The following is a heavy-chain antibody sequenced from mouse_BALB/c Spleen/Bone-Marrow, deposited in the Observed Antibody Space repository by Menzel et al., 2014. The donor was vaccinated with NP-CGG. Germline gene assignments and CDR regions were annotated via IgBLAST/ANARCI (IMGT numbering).Heavy chain of an antibody. CDR3: VRKGSFGNYAMDY. CDR2: IWSGGST. Sequence: QVQLKQSGPGLVQPSQSLSITCTVSGFSLNSYGVHWVRQSPVKGLEWLGVIWSGGSTDYNAAFISRLSISKDNSKSQVFFKINSLQPNDTAIYYCVRKGSFGNYAMDYWGQGTSVTASS. V-gene: IGHV2-2*02. D-gene: IGHD1-1*02. CDR1: GFSLNSYG. J-gene: IGHJ4*01.